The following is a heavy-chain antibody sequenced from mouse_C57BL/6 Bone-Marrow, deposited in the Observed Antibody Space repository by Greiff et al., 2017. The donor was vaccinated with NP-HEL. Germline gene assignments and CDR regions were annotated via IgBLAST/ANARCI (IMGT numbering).Heavy chain of an antibody. J-gene: IGHJ3*01. D-gene: IGHD2-5*01. V-gene: IGHV1-61*01. CDR1: GYTFTSYW. CDR3: ARSGAYYSNSFAY. CDR2: IYPSDSET. Sequence: VQLQQPGAELVRPGSSVKLSCKASGYTFTSYWMDWVKQRPGQGLEWIGNIYPSDSETHYNQKFKDKATLTVDKSSSTAYMQLSSLTSEDSAVYYCARSGAYYSNSFAYWGQGTLVTVSA.